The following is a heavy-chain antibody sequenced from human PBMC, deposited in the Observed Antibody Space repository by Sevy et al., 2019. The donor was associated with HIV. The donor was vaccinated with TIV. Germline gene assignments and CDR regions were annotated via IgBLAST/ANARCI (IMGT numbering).Heavy chain of an antibody. CDR1: GFTFSSYW. V-gene: IGHV3-74*01. Sequence: GGSLRLSCAASGFTFSSYWMHWVRQAPGKGLVWVSRINSDGSSTSYADSMKGRFTNSRDNAKNTLYLQMNSLRAEDTAVYYCARGDYYDSSGYYLYYYYYGMDVWGQGTTVTVSS. J-gene: IGHJ6*02. CDR3: ARGDYYDSSGYYLYYYYYGMDV. CDR2: INSDGSST. D-gene: IGHD3-22*01.